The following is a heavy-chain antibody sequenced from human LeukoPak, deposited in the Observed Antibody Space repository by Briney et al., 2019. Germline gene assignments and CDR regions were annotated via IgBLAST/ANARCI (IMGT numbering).Heavy chain of an antibody. CDR1: GFTVSSNY. D-gene: IGHD6-13*01. CDR2: IYSGGST. J-gene: IGHJ4*02. V-gene: IGHV3-53*01. CDR3: ARDARYSSSWTVEY. Sequence: HTGGSLRLSCAASGFTVSSNYMSWVRQAPGKGLEWVSVIYSGGSTYYADSVKGRFTISRDNSKNTLYLQMNSLRAEDTAVYYCARDARYSSSWTVEYWGQGTLVTVSS.